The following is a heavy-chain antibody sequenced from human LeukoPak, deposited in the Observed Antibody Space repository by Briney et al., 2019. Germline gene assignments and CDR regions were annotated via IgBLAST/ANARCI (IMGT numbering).Heavy chain of an antibody. CDR1: GFTFSSYA. V-gene: IGHV3-23*01. CDR3: AKPAYVSGGSCYSIGYFDY. D-gene: IGHD2-15*01. Sequence: GGSLRLSCAASGFTFSSYAMSWVRQAPGKGLEWVSGISGSGGSTYYADSVKGRFTISRDNSKNTLYLQMNSLRAEDTAVYYCAKPAYVSGGSCYSIGYFDYWGQGTLVSVSS. CDR2: ISGSGGST. J-gene: IGHJ4*02.